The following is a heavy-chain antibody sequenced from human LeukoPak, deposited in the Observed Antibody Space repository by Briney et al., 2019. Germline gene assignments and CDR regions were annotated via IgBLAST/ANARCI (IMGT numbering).Heavy chain of an antibody. D-gene: IGHD3-10*01. Sequence: ASVKVSCKASGYTFTSYGISWVRQAPGQGLEWMGWISAYNGNTNYAQKLQGRVTMTTDTSTSTAYMELRSLRSDDTAVYYCARLYYGSGSYPFDYGMDVWGQGTTVTVSS. CDR2: ISAYNGNT. V-gene: IGHV1-18*01. CDR3: ARLYYGSGSYPFDYGMDV. CDR1: GYTFTSYG. J-gene: IGHJ6*02.